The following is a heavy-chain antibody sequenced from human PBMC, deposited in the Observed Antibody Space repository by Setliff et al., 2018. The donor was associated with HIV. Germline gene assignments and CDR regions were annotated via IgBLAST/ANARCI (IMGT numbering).Heavy chain of an antibody. V-gene: IGHV4-59*01. D-gene: IGHD3-9*01. CDR2: ISYSGTT. CDR3: ARNKDRYGAIDY. J-gene: IGHJ4*02. Sequence: SETLSLTCTVSGGSISNYYWGWVRQPPGKGLEWIGYISYSGTTDYNPSLNTRVTISLDTAKKQFSQRLNLVTAGDTALYYCARNKDRYGAIDYWGQGTLVTVSS. CDR1: GGSISNYY.